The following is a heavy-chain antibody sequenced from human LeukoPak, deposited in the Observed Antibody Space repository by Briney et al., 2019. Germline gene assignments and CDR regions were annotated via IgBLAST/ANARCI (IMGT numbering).Heavy chain of an antibody. CDR3: VKHFSPLGNYVSYFDL. J-gene: IGHJ4*02. V-gene: IGHV3-23*01. Sequence: PGGSLRLSCAVCGFTFGSYAMSWVRQAPGKGLEWVSTISGSGVSTYFADSVKGRFTISRDNSKNTLYLQMNSLRPEDTAVYYCVKHFSPLGNYVSYFDLWGQGTLVTVSS. D-gene: IGHD1-7*01. CDR1: GFTFGSYA. CDR2: ISGSGVST.